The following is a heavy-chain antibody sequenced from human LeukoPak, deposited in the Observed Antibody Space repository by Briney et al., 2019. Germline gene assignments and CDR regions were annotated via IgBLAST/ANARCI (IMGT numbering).Heavy chain of an antibody. J-gene: IGHJ6*03. V-gene: IGHV3-7*01. CDR2: IKQDGSEK. Sequence: GGSLRLSCAASGFTFSSYWMSWVRQAPGKGLEWVANIKQDGSEKYYVDSVKGRFTISRDNSKNTLYLQMNSLRAEDTAVYYCARDPYDYYYYMDVWGKGTTVTVSS. CDR3: ARDPYDYYYYMDV. CDR1: GFTFSSYW.